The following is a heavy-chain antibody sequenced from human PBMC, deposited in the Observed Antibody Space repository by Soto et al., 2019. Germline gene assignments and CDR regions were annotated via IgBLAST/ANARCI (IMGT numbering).Heavy chain of an antibody. D-gene: IGHD2-8*01. V-gene: IGHV4-39*01. J-gene: IGHJ4*02. CDR3: ARHPGYTVPTVYATHYFDY. Sequence: QLQLQESGPGLVKPSETLSLTCTVSGGSISSNNYYCGWIRQPPGKCLEWIGSIYYSGDTYYYPTLESRVTMSVDTSKSQFSLKLSSVTAADTAVYYCARHPGYTVPTVYATHYFDYWGQGIVVTVSP. CDR2: IYYSGDT. CDR1: GGSISSNNYY.